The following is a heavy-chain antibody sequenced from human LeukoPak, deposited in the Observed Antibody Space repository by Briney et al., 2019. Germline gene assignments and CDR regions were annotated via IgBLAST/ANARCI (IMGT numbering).Heavy chain of an antibody. CDR2: IYYSGST. CDR1: GASISSSSYY. CDR3: AEGVDY. Sequence: TSETPSLTCTVSGASISSSSYYWGWLRQPPGKGLEWIGSIYYSGSTYYNPSLKRRFTISVDTSKNQFSLKLSSVTAADTAVYYCAEGVDYWGQGTLVTVSS. J-gene: IGHJ4*02. V-gene: IGHV4-39*05.